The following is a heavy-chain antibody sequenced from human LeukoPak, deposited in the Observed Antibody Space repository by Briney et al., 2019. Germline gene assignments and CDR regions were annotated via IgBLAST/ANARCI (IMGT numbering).Heavy chain of an antibody. V-gene: IGHV4-59*01. CDR2: IYYSGST. D-gene: IGHD6-13*01. CDR3: ARRFSSSWYDYFDY. Sequence: GSLRLSCAASGFTFSSYWMSWVRQAPGKGLEWFGYIYYSGSTNYNPSLKSRVTISVDTSKDQFSLKLSSVTAADTAVYYCARRFSSSWYDYFDYWGQGTLLTVSS. J-gene: IGHJ4*02. CDR1: GFTFSSYW.